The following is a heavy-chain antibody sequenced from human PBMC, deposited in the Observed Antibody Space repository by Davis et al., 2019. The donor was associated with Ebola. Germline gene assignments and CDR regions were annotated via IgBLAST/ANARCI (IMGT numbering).Heavy chain of an antibody. Sequence: SVKVSCKASGYTFTSYGISWVRQAPGQGLEWMGGIIPIFGTANYAQKFQGRVTITADESTSTAYMELSSLRSEDTAVYYCASTSLYYYDSSGYYDGAFDIWGQGTMVTVSS. CDR2: IIPIFGTA. CDR3: ASTSLYYYDSSGYYDGAFDI. D-gene: IGHD3-22*01. V-gene: IGHV1-69*13. J-gene: IGHJ3*02. CDR1: GYTFTSYG.